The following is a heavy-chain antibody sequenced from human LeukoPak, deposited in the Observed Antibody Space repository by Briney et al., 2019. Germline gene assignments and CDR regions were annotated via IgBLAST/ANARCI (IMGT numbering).Heavy chain of an antibody. V-gene: IGHV1-2*04. CDR2: INPNSGGT. J-gene: IGHJ6*02. CDR1: GYTFTGYY. CDR3: ARAVREGYGMDV. Sequence: ASVKVSCKASGYTFTGYYMHWVRQAPGQGLEWMGWINPNSGGTNYAQKFQGWVTMTRDTSISTAYMELSRLRSDDTAVYYCARAVREGYGMDVWGRGTTVTVSS.